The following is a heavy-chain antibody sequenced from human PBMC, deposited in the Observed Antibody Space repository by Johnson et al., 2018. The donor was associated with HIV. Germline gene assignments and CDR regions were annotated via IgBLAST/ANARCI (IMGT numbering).Heavy chain of an antibody. J-gene: IGHJ3*02. CDR3: ARGPSGRWLQTDAFDI. Sequence: QVQLVESGGGVVPPGRSLRLSCAASGFSFTSYTLHWVRQAPGKGLEWVAVISYDGNNKYYTESVKGRFTISRDNSKNTLYLQMNSLRAEDTTVYYCARGPSGRWLQTDAFDIWGQGTMVTVSS. CDR1: GFSFTSYT. CDR2: ISYDGNNK. D-gene: IGHD5-24*01. V-gene: IGHV3-30*04.